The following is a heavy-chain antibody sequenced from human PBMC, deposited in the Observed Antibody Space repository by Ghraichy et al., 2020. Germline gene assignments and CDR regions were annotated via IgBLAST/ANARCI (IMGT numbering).Heavy chain of an antibody. V-gene: IGHV3-48*03. CDR1: GFTFSSYE. D-gene: IGHD1-14*01. CDR3: ARDQDRTSI. CDR2: ISSSGTTI. J-gene: IGHJ4*02. Sequence: GGSLRLSCAASGFTFSSYEMNWVRQAPGKGLEWVSYISSSGTTIYYGDSVKGRFTISRDNAKNSLYLQMNSLRAEDTAIYYCARDQDRTSIWGQGTLVTVSS.